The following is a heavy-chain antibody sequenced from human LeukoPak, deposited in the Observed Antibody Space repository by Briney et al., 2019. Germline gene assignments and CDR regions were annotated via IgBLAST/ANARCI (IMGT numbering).Heavy chain of an antibody. J-gene: IGHJ6*03. D-gene: IGHD2-15*01. Sequence: SVKVSCKASGGTFSSYAISWVRQAPGQGLEWMGGIIPIFGTANYAQKFQGRVTITADESTSTAYMELSSLRSEDTAVYYCARGTASGYCSGGSCYDYYYYMDVWGKGTTVTVSS. CDR2: IIPIFGTA. CDR1: GGTFSSYA. V-gene: IGHV1-69*13. CDR3: ARGTASGYCSGGSCYDYYYYMDV.